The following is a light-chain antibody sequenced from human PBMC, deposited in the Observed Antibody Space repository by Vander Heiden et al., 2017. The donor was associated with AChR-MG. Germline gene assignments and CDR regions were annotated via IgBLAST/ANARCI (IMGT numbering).Light chain of an antibody. V-gene: IGKV4-1*01. CDR3: QQDDSIPWT. CDR1: QSLLYSSNNKNY. Sequence: DIVMTQSPDSLAVSLGERATINCRSSQSLLYSSNNKNYLTWYQQKPGQPPKLLIYWASTRESGVPDRFSGSGSGTDFTLTISSLQAEDVAVYFCQQDDSIPWTIGQGTKVEIK. CDR2: WAS. J-gene: IGKJ1*01.